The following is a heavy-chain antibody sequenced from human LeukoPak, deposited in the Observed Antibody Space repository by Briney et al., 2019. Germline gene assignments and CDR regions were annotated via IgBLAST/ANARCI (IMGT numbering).Heavy chain of an antibody. V-gene: IGHV4-4*07. CDR2: IYTSGST. D-gene: IGHD6-6*01. CDR1: DGSISSYY. J-gene: IGHJ5*02. Sequence: PSETLSLTCTVSDGSISSYYWSWIRQPAGKGLEWIGRIYTSGSTNYNPSLKSRVTMSVDTSKNQFSLKLSSVTAADTAVYYCARGKRSYSSSTGDRWFDPWGQGTLVTVSS. CDR3: ARGKRSYSSSTGDRWFDP.